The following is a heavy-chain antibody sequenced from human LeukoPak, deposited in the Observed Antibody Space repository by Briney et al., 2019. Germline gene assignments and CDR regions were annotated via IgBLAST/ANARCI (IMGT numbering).Heavy chain of an antibody. V-gene: IGHV3-9*01. Sequence: GGSLRLSCAASGFTFSIYTMNWVRQAPGKGLEWVSGISWNSGSIGYADSVKGRFTISRDNAKNSLYLQMNSLRAEDTALYYCAKGVGGLAVAGTFDYWGQGTLVTVSS. CDR3: AKGVGGLAVAGTFDY. CDR2: ISWNSGSI. D-gene: IGHD6-19*01. CDR1: GFTFSIYT. J-gene: IGHJ4*02.